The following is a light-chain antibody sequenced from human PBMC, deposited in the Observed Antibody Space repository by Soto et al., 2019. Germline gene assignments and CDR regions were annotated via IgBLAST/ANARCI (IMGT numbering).Light chain of an antibody. CDR3: QQYNDWPLT. CDR2: GAF. V-gene: IGKV3-15*01. J-gene: IGKJ1*01. CDR1: QSVSSN. Sequence: EILMTQSPVTLPVSPGERATLSCRASQSVSSNLAWYQQKPGQAPSLLIYGAFTRATGIPARFSGTGSGTEFTLTISSLQSEDFALYYCQQYNDWPLTFGQGTKVDIK.